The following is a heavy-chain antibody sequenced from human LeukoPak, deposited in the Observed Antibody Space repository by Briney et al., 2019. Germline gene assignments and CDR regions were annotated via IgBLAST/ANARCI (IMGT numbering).Heavy chain of an antibody. D-gene: IGHD4-17*01. J-gene: IGHJ6*03. V-gene: IGHV3-49*03. CDR3: ARDQLGGDPHDYYYYYMDV. Sequence: QSGGSLRLSCTTSGFTFGDFAMSWFRQAPGKGLEWVGFIRSVNYGGAVEYAASVKGRFTISRDDSRRVAYLQMDGLRTEDTALYYCARDQLGGDPHDYYYYYMDVWSKGTTVTVSS. CDR2: IRSVNYGGAV. CDR1: GFTFGDFA.